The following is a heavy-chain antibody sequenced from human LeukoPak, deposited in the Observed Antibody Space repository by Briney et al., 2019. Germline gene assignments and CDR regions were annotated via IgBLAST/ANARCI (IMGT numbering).Heavy chain of an antibody. CDR1: GGSFSGYY. V-gene: IGHV4-34*01. J-gene: IGHJ4*02. CDR3: ARGKDGLDIVVVPAAIGFDY. Sequence: PSETLSLTCAVYGGSFSGYYWSSIRQPPGKGLEWIGEINHSGSTNYNPSLKSRVTISVDTSKNQFSLKLSSVTAADTAVYYCARGKDGLDIVVVPAAIGFDYWGQGTLVTVSS. D-gene: IGHD2-2*03. CDR2: INHSGST.